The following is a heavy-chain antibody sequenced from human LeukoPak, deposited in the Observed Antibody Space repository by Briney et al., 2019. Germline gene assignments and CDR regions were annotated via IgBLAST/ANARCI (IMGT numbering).Heavy chain of an antibody. Sequence: GGSLRLSCAASGFTFSSYAMRWVRQAPGKGLEWVAVISYDGSNKYYADSVKGRFTISRDNSKNTLYLQMSSLRAEDTAVYYCARDAIAAVGPLDYWGQGTLVTVSS. CDR2: ISYDGSNK. CDR3: ARDAIAAVGPLDY. CDR1: GFTFSSYA. D-gene: IGHD6-13*01. J-gene: IGHJ4*02. V-gene: IGHV3-30-3*01.